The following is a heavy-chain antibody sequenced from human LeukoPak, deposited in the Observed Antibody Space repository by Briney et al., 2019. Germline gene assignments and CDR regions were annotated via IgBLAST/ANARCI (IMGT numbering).Heavy chain of an antibody. D-gene: IGHD1-26*01. Sequence: TGGSLRLSCAASGFTFSSYSMNWVRQAPGKGLEWVSSISSSSSYIYYADSVKGRFTISRDNSKNTLYLQMNSLRAEDTAIYYCAKCMGATYYYYYMDVWGKGITVTVSS. CDR3: AKCMGATYYYYYMDV. CDR1: GFTFSSYS. CDR2: ISSSSSYI. J-gene: IGHJ6*03. V-gene: IGHV3-21*04.